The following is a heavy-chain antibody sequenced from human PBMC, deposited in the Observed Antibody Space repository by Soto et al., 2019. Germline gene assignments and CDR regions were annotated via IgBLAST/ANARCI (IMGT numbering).Heavy chain of an antibody. CDR1: GFTFSSYA. Sequence: QVQLVESGGGVVQPGRSLRLSCAASGFTFSSYAMHWVRQAPGKGLEWVAVISYDGSNKYYADSVKGRFTISGDNSKNTLYLQMNSLRAESTAVYYCARGWGPATTSYYYYYGMDVWGQGTTVTVSS. CDR3: ARGWGPATTSYYYYYGMDV. D-gene: IGHD1-1*01. J-gene: IGHJ6*02. V-gene: IGHV3-30-3*01. CDR2: ISYDGSNK.